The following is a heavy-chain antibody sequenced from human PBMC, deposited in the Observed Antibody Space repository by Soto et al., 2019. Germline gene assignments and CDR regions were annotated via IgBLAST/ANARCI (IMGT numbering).Heavy chain of an antibody. CDR1: GDSIKTETW. J-gene: IGHJ5*01. Sequence: QVHLQESGPGLVKPSETLSLTCAVSGDSIKTETWWSWLRQLPGTGREWIGEIKHTGDANANPALRSRVSMSVDRTKNQFFLNLRSVSAADTAGYFCAREGRLHWFESWGQGTLVTVSS. CDR2: IKHTGDA. V-gene: IGHV4-4*02. CDR3: AREGRLHWFES.